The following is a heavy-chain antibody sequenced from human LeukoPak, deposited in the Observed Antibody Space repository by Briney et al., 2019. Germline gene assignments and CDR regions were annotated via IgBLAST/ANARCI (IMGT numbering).Heavy chain of an antibody. CDR3: ARAELWFGELLHPPDY. D-gene: IGHD3-10*01. CDR1: RYTFTSYG. V-gene: IGHV1-18*01. Sequence: ASVKVSCKASRYTFTSYGICWVRQAPGQGLEWMGWSSAYNGNTNYAQKLQGRVTMTTDTSTSTAYMELRSLRSDDTAVYYCARAELWFGELLHPPDYWGQGTLVTVSS. CDR2: SSAYNGNT. J-gene: IGHJ4*02.